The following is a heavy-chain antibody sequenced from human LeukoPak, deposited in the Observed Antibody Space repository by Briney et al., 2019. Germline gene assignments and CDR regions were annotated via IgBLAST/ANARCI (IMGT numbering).Heavy chain of an antibody. CDR3: ARQPRGIAVAGFDY. D-gene: IGHD6-19*01. CDR1: GGSISSYY. Sequence: PSETLSLTCTVSGGSISSYYWGWIRQPPGKGLEWIGSIYYSGSTYYNPSLKSRVTISVDTSKNQFSLKLSSVTAADTAVYYCARQPRGIAVAGFDYWGQGTLVTASS. J-gene: IGHJ4*02. CDR2: IYYSGST. V-gene: IGHV4-39*01.